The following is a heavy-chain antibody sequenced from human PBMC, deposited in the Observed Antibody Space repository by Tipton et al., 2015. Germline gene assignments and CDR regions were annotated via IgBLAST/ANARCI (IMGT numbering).Heavy chain of an antibody. V-gene: IGHV4-61*01. D-gene: IGHD2-2*01. CDR1: GGSISISSYY. J-gene: IGHJ5*02. CDR2: IHYSGST. CDR3: ARDIVVVPAAPRWDWFDP. Sequence: TLSLTCTVSGGSISISSYYWSWIRQPPGKGLEWIGYIHYSGSTNYNPSLKSRITISVDTSKNQFSLELSSVTAADTAVYYCARDIVVVPAAPRWDWFDPWGQGTLVTVSS.